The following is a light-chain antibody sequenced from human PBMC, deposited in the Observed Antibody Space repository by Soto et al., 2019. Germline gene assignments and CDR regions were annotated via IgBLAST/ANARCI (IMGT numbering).Light chain of an antibody. CDR3: QQYDDYPRT. CDR2: KAS. J-gene: IGKJ1*01. CDR1: QSIGNW. Sequence: DIQMTQSPSTLSASVGDRVTITCRASQSIGNWLAWYQQKLGKASKLLIYKASNLETGVPSRFSGSGSGTEFTLTISCLQPDDFAIYYCQQYDDYPRTFGQGTKVEIK. V-gene: IGKV1-5*03.